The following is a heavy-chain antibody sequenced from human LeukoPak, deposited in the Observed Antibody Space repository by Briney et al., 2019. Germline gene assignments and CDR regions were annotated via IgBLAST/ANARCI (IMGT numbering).Heavy chain of an antibody. J-gene: IGHJ4*02. CDR1: GLTFSSYA. V-gene: IGHV3-30-3*01. CDR3: ARVYYDFWSGYSPYDY. Sequence: GRSLRLSCAASGLTFSSYAMHWVRQAPGKGLEWVAVISYDGSNKYYADSVKGRFTISRDNSKNTLYLQMNSLRAEDTAVYYCARVYYDFWSGYSPYDYWGQGTLVTVSS. CDR2: ISYDGSNK. D-gene: IGHD3-3*01.